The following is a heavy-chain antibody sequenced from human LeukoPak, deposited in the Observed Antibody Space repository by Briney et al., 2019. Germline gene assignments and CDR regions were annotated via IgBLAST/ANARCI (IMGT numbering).Heavy chain of an antibody. CDR3: ARENKRSYALDY. V-gene: IGHV3-30-3*01. CDR1: GFTFSSYA. J-gene: IGHJ4*02. D-gene: IGHD5-24*01. Sequence: GGSLRLSCAASGFTFSSYAMSWVRQASGKGLEWVAVISYDGSNKYYADSVKGRFTISRDNSKNTLYLQMNSLRAEDTAVYYCARENKRSYALDYWGQGTLVTVSS. CDR2: ISYDGSNK.